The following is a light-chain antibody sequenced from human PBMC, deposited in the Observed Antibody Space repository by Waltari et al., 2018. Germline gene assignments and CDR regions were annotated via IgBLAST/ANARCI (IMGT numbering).Light chain of an antibody. Sequence: VVMTQYPLSLRVTVGQPGSISCRSSQSLVHSDGNTYLNWFQQRPGQSPRRLIYRVSNRDSGVPDRFSGSGTGTDFTLKLSGVESEYVGIYYCMQDIHCPGTFGQGTRVESK. CDR2: RVS. CDR3: MQDIHCPGT. CDR1: QSLVHSDGNTY. V-gene: IGKV2-30*02. J-gene: IGKJ1*01.